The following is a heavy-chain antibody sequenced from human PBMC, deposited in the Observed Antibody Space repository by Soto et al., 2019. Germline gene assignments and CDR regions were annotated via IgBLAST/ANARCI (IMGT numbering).Heavy chain of an antibody. D-gene: IGHD2-21*01. CDR2: IYFGGTT. J-gene: IGHJ5*02. CDR3: ARLGAYYQSLDP. Sequence: QVQLQESGPRLVKPSETLSLTCTVSGGSFSPNYWAWIRQAPGKGLEWVGYIYFGGTTSHNPSLKSRVTTSRETSNVQFSLRLTSVTAADTAVYYCARLGAYYQSLDPWGTGTLVTVSS. V-gene: IGHV4-59*08. CDR1: GGSFSPNY.